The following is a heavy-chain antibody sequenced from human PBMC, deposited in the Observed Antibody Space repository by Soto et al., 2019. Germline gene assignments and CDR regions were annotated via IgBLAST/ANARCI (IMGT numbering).Heavy chain of an antibody. D-gene: IGHD3-3*01. Sequence: SETLSLTCTVSGGSISSGGYYWSWIRQHPGKGLEWIGYIYYSGSTYYNPSLKSRVTISVDTSKNQFSLKLSSVTAADAAVYYCARAPDKYDFWSGSYFDYWGQGTLVTVS. V-gene: IGHV4-31*03. CDR2: IYYSGST. CDR3: ARAPDKYDFWSGSYFDY. CDR1: GGSISSGGYY. J-gene: IGHJ4*02.